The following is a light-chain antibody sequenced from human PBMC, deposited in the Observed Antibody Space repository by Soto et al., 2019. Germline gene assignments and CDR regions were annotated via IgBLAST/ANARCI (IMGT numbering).Light chain of an antibody. J-gene: IGKJ5*01. V-gene: IGKV1-33*01. CDR2: DAS. CDR3: QHYENLPT. CDR1: QNIINY. Sequence: DVQMPQSPSSLSASGGDRVTITCQASQNIINYLNWYQQKPGRAPKLLIYDASNLEAGVPSRFRGSGSGTDFTFTISRLQPEDIASYYCQHYENLPTFGQGTRLEIK.